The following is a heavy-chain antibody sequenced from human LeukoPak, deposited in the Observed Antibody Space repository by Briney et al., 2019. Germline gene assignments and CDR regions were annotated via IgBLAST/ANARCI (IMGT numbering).Heavy chain of an antibody. CDR2: IIPILGIA. Sequence: ASVKVSCKASGGTLSSYAISWVRQAPGQGLEWMGRIIPILGIANYAQKFQGRVTITAGKSTSTAYMELSSLRSEDTAVYYCARNYGRNEDYWGQGTLVTVSS. CDR1: GGTLSSYA. CDR3: ARNYGRNEDY. J-gene: IGHJ4*02. D-gene: IGHD3-10*01. V-gene: IGHV1-69*04.